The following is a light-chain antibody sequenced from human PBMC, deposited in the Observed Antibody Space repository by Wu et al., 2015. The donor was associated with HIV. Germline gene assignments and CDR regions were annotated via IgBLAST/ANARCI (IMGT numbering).Light chain of an antibody. J-gene: IGKJ3*01. Sequence: EIVLTQSPGTLSLSPGERATLSCRASQSVRNNYLAWYQQKPGQAPRLLIYDASNRATGFPDRFSGSGSGTDFTLTISRLESEDFAVYYCQQYGSAPFTVGLGPGW. CDR2: DAS. V-gene: IGKV3-20*01. CDR3: QQYGSAPFT. CDR1: QSVRNNY.